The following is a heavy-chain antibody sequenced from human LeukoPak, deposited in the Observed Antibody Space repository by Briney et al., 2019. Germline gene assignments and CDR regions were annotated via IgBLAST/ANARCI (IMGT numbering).Heavy chain of an antibody. CDR2: ISYDGSNK. V-gene: IGHV3-30*18. CDR1: GFTFSSYG. D-gene: IGHD1-26*01. CDR3: AKDSGSYLYYFDY. J-gene: IGHJ4*02. Sequence: GGSLRLSCAASGFTFSSYGMHWVRQAPGKGLEWVAVISYDGSNKYYADSVKGRFTISRDNSKNTLYLQTNSLRAEDTAVYYCAKDSGSYLYYFDYWGQGTLVTVSS.